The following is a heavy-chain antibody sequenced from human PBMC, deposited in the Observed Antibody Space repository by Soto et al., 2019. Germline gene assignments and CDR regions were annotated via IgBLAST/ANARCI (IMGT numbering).Heavy chain of an antibody. CDR3: ARGGLEGSECGGDCYTIDY. V-gene: IGHV3-33*01. CDR2: IWHDGSKN. Sequence: QVQLVESGGGVVQPERSLRLSCAASGFTFSNFGMHWVRQAPGKGLEWVSIIWHDGSKNHYANSVKGRFTVSRDNSKNAVYLQMNSLREEDTAVYYCARGGLEGSECGGDCYTIDYWGRGTLVTVSS. J-gene: IGHJ4*02. CDR1: GFTFSNFG. D-gene: IGHD2-21*02.